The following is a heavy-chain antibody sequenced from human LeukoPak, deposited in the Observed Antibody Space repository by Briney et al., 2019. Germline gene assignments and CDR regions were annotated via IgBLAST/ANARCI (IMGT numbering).Heavy chain of an antibody. V-gene: IGHV1-18*01. CDR1: GYTFTNYA. J-gene: IGHJ5*02. CDR2: ISPYNGDR. D-gene: IGHD3-16*02. Sequence: ASVKVSCKASGYTFTNYAITWVRQAPGQGPEWMGWISPYNGDRRDALKFQGRVTMTTDTSTTTAYMELRSLRSDDTAVYYCARLRLGELSLGFDPWGQGTLVTVSS. CDR3: ARLRLGELSLGFDP.